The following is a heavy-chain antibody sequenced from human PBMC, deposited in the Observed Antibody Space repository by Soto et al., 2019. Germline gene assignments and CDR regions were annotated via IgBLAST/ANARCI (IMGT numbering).Heavy chain of an antibody. Sequence: PGGSLRLSCTASGFTFRTYAMTWFRQAPGKGLEWVSAISGSGSTFYANSVKGRFTISRDNSRNTVYLQMNSLKTEDTAVYYCTTGLTIFGVVIDPWGQGTLVTVSS. CDR1: GFTFRTYA. V-gene: IGHV3-23*01. D-gene: IGHD3-3*01. CDR3: TTGLTIFGVVIDP. CDR2: ISGSGST. J-gene: IGHJ5*02.